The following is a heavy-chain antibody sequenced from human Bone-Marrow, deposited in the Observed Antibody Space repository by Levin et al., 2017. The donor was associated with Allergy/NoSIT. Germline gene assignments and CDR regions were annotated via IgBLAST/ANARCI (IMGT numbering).Heavy chain of an antibody. J-gene: IGHJ5*02. D-gene: IGHD3-22*01. CDR2: ISWNSGSL. CDR1: GFTFGDYA. V-gene: IGHV3-9*01. CDR3: TKDSHYYYDRIDNWVDP. Sequence: PGGSLRLSCAASGFTFGDYAMHWVRQVPGKGLEWVSGISWNSGSLGYAESVKGLLTISRDNAKNSLYLQMSSLRPEDTALYFCTKDSHYYYDRIDNWVDPWGQGTLVTVSS.